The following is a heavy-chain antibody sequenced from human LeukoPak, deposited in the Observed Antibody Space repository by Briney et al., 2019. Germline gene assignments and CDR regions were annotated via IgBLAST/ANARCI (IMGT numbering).Heavy chain of an antibody. Sequence: ASVKVSCKASGYSFTGYYMHWVRQAPGQGLEWMGRINPNSGGTNYAQKFQGRVTMTRDTSISTAYMELSSLRSDDTAVHYCARDLSMTMVVTRDALDIWGQGTMVTVSS. V-gene: IGHV1-2*06. CDR1: GYSFTGYY. D-gene: IGHD4-23*01. CDR2: INPNSGGT. CDR3: ARDLSMTMVVTRDALDI. J-gene: IGHJ3*02.